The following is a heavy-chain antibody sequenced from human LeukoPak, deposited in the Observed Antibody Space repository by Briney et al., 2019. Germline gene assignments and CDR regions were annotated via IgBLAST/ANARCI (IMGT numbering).Heavy chain of an antibody. V-gene: IGHV4-59*01. CDR1: GGSISSYY. CDR2: IYYSGST. J-gene: IGHJ6*03. D-gene: IGHD2-2*01. Sequence: PSETLSLTCTVSGGSISSYYWSWIRQPPGKGLEWIGYIYYSGSTNYNPSLKSRVTISVDTSKNQFSLKLSSVTAADTAVYYCARELPDYYYYYMDVWGKGTTVTVSS. CDR3: ARELPDYYYYYMDV.